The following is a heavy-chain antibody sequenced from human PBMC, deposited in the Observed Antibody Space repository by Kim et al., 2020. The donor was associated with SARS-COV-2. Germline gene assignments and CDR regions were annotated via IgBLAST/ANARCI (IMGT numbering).Heavy chain of an antibody. CDR2: IYTSGST. CDR1: GGSISSYY. CDR3: ARVGVYSSSSSYFDY. V-gene: IGHV4-4*07. Sequence: SETLSLTCTVSGGSISSYYWSWIRQPAGKGLEWIGRIYTSGSTNYNPSLKSRGTMSVDTSKNQFSLKLSSVTAADTAVYYCARVGVYSSSSSYFDYWGQGTLVTVSS. D-gene: IGHD6-6*01. J-gene: IGHJ4*02.